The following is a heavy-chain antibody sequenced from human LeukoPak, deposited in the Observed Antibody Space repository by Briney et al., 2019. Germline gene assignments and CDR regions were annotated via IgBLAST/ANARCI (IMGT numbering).Heavy chain of an antibody. CDR3: ARESQIRYYYDRSGYYYGAMDY. V-gene: IGHV1-18*01. CDR2: ISAYNGNT. D-gene: IGHD3-22*01. J-gene: IGHJ4*02. Sequence: ASVKVSCKASGYTFTSYGISWVRQAPGQGLEWMGWISAYNGNTNYAEKLQGRVTMTTDTSTSTAYMELRSLRSDDTAVFYCARESQIRYYYDRSGYYYGAMDYWGQGSLVTVSS. CDR1: GYTFTSYG.